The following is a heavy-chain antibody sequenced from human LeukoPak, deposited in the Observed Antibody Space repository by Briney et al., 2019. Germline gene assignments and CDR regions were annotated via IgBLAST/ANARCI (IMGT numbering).Heavy chain of an antibody. CDR2: IYYSGST. D-gene: IGHD6-19*01. CDR3: ARDSSGWYYFDY. J-gene: IGHJ4*02. CDR1: GGSISSSSYY. Sequence: SEALSLTCTVSGGSISSSSYYWGWIRQPPGKGLEWIGRIYYSGSTYYNPSLKSRVTISVDTSKNQFSLKLSSVTAADTAVYYCARDSSGWYYFDYWGQGTLVTVSS. V-gene: IGHV4-39*07.